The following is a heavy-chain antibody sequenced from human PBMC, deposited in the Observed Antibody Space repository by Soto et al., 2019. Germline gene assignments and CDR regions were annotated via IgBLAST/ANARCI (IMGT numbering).Heavy chain of an antibody. CDR1: GFTFSDYF. J-gene: IGHJ4*02. V-gene: IGHV3-11*06. CDR2: ISSSSSDT. D-gene: IGHD3-3*01. CDR3: ARDYDFWSGYLSGHFDY. Sequence: QVQLVESGGGLVKPRGSLRLSCAASGFTFSDYFLTWIRQAPGKGLEWVSYISSSSSDTNYADSVKGRFTISRDNAKNSLFLQMNNLRVDDTAVYYCARDYDFWSGYLSGHFDYWGQGTLVTVSS.